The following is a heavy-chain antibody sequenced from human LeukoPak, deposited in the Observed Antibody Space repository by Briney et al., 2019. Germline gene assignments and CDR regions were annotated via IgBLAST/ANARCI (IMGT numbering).Heavy chain of an antibody. J-gene: IGHJ4*02. D-gene: IGHD3-10*01. Sequence: QPGRSLRLSCAASGFNFDTYAMHWVRQAPGQGLEWVALIWHDGSHKFYSNSVRGQFTISRDNSKNTVYLQMNNLRPDDTAVYYCAREFFGSGSYPDFWGQGTLVTVSS. CDR1: GFNFDTYA. CDR2: IWHDGSHK. V-gene: IGHV3-33*01. CDR3: AREFFGSGSYPDF.